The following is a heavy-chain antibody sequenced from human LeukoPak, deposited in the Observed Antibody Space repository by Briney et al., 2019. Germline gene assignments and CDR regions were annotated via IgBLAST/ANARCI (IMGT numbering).Heavy chain of an antibody. V-gene: IGHV3-23*01. D-gene: IGHD3-22*01. CDR2: ISGSGGST. CDR3: AKGHRTYYYDSSGYYPDY. Sequence: GGSLRLSCAASGFTFISYAMSWVRQAPGKGLEWVSAISGSGGSTYYADSVKGRFTISRDNSKNTLYLQMNSLRAEDTAVYYCAKGHRTYYYDSSGYYPDYWGQGTLVTVSS. J-gene: IGHJ4*02. CDR1: GFTFISYA.